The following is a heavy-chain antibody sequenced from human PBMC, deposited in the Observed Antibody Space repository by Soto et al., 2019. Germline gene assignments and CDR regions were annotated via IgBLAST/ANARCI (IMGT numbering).Heavy chain of an antibody. CDR2: VSYDGSEK. CDR3: AKVSGFPGYFDV. CDR1: GFTFSSSG. J-gene: IGHJ2*01. V-gene: IGHV3-30*18. D-gene: IGHD1-26*01. Sequence: HVQLVESGGGVVQPGRSLRLSCAASGFTFSSSGMHWVRQAPGKGLEWVALVSYDGSEKFYADSVRGRFTISRDNSKSTLSLQMNSLRTEDTAVYYCAKVSGFPGYFDVWGRGTLVSVSA.